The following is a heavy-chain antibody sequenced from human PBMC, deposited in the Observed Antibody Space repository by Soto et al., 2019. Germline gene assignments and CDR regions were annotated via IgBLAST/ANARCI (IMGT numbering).Heavy chain of an antibody. V-gene: IGHV1-24*01. Sequence: ASVKGSCKVSGYTLTKLSMHWLRQAPGKGLEWMGGFDPEDGETIYAQKFQGRVTMTEDTSTDTAYMELSSLRSEDTAVYYCAFDYNLYTTSARYALDIWGQGTMVTVSS. D-gene: IGHD3-16*01. CDR3: AFDYNLYTTSARYALDI. J-gene: IGHJ3*02. CDR2: FDPEDGET. CDR1: GYTLTKLS.